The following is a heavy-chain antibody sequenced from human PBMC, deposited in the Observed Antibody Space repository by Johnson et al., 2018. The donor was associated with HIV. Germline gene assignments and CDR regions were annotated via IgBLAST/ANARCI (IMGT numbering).Heavy chain of an antibody. D-gene: IGHD2-21*01. CDR1: GFTFSSYW. V-gene: IGHV3-7*01. CDR3: ARDGYSGGFDI. Sequence: MLLVESGGGLVQPGGSLRLSCAASGFTFSSYWMSCVRQAPGKGLEWVANIKQGGSEKYYVDSVKGRFTISRDNAKNSLYLQMNSLRAEDTAVYYCARDGYSGGFDIWGQGTMVTVSS. CDR2: IKQGGSEK. J-gene: IGHJ3*02.